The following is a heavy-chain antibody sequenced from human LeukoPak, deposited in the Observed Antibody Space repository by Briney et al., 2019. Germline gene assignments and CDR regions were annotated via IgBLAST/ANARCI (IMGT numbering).Heavy chain of an antibody. J-gene: IGHJ2*01. CDR1: GFTLSSSW. Sequence: GGSLRLSCAASGFTLSSSWMSWVRQAPGKGLEWVANIKQDGSEKYYVDSVKGRFTISRDNAKNSLYLQMNSLRAEDTAVYSCARDKPSGDSYFVLWGRGTLVTVSS. CDR3: ARDKPSGDSYFVL. CDR2: IKQDGSEK. V-gene: IGHV3-7*01. D-gene: IGHD4-17*01.